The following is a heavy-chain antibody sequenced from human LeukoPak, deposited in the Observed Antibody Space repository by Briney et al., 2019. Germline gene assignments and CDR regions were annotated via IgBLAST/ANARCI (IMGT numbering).Heavy chain of an antibody. CDR1: GYTFTSYG. Sequence: ASVKVSCKASGYTFTSYGISWVRQAPGQGLEWMGWINPNSGGTNYAQKFQGRVTMTRDTSISTAYMELSRLRSDDTAVYYCARDARLDLYVPDYWGQGTLVTVSS. CDR3: ARDARLDLYVPDY. J-gene: IGHJ4*02. D-gene: IGHD3-16*01. CDR2: INPNSGGT. V-gene: IGHV1-2*02.